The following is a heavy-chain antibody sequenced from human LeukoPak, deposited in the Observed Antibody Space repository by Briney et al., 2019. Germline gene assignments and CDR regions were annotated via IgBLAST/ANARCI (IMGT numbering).Heavy chain of an antibody. V-gene: IGHV3-30*04. CDR1: GFTFSSYA. Sequence: GGSLRLSCAASGFTFSSYAMHWVRQAPGKGLEWVAVISYDGSNKYYADSVKGRFTISRDNSKNTLYLQMNSLRAEDAAVYYCARNADGMDVWGQGTTVTVSS. CDR2: ISYDGSNK. CDR3: ARNADGMDV. J-gene: IGHJ6*02.